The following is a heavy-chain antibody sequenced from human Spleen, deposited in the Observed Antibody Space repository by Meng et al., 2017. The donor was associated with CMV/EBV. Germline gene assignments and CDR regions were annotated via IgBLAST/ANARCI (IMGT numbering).Heavy chain of an antibody. Sequence: GESLKISCAASGFTFSSYWMHWVRQVPGKGLVWVSRINGDGSSTSNADSVKGRFTISRDNSKNTLYLQMNSLRAEDTAVYYCARAGHQYDRSGYWGGFDHWGQGTLVTVSS. V-gene: IGHV3-74*01. D-gene: IGHD3-22*01. J-gene: IGHJ4*02. CDR1: GFTFSSYW. CDR3: ARAGHQYDRSGYWGGFDH. CDR2: INGDGSST.